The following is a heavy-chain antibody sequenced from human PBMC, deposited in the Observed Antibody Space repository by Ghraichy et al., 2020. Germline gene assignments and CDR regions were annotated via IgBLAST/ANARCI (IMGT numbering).Heavy chain of an antibody. Sequence: SQTLSLTCAISGDSVSSDTSAWNWVRQSPSRGLEWLGRTYYRSKWYHDYALSVKSRIIINPDTSKNQFSLQLSSVTPEDTAVYYCARGGHFDFWGQGALVTVSS. V-gene: IGHV6-1*01. J-gene: IGHJ4*02. CDR1: GDSVSSDTSA. CDR3: ARGGHFDF. D-gene: IGHD3-16*01. CDR2: TYYRSKWYH.